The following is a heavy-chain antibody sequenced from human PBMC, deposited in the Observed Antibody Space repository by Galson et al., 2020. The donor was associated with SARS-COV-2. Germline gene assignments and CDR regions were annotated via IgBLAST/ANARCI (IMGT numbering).Heavy chain of an antibody. CDR3: ATAAVAGTWEWFDP. Sequence: ASVKVSCKVSGYTLTELSMHWVRQAPGKGLEWMGGFDTEDGETIYAQKFQGRVTMTEDTSTDTAYMELSSLRSEDTAVYYCATAAVAGTWEWFDPWGQGTLVTVSS. V-gene: IGHV1-24*01. D-gene: IGHD6-19*01. CDR1: GYTLTELS. J-gene: IGHJ5*02. CDR2: FDTEDGET.